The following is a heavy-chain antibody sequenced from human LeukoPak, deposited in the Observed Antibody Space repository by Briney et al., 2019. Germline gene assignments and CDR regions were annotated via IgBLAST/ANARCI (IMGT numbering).Heavy chain of an antibody. V-gene: IGHV3-30*02. Sequence: GGSLRLSCAASGFTFSSYGMSWVRQAPGKGLEWVAFIRYDGSNKYYADSVKGRFTISRDNSKNTLYLQMNSLRAEDTAVYYCAKDLLWFGELSYYFDYWGQGTLVTVSS. CDR2: IRYDGSNK. CDR1: GFTFSSYG. CDR3: AKDLLWFGELSYYFDY. J-gene: IGHJ4*02. D-gene: IGHD3-10*01.